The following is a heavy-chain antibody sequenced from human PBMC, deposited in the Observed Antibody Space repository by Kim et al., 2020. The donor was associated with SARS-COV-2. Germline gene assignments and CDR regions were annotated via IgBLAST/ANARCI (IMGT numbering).Heavy chain of an antibody. CDR3: ARDIRGTWFDP. D-gene: IGHD3-16*01. J-gene: IGHJ5*02. Sequence: EKYDTDSVKGRITISRDNAKNLMYLQMSGLRAEDTAVYYCARDIRGTWFDPWGQGTLVTVSS. CDR2: EK. V-gene: IGHV3-7*01.